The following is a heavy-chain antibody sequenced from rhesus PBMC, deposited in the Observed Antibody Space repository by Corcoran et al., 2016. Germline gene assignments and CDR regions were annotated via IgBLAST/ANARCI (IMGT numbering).Heavy chain of an antibody. V-gene: IGHV4-73*01. D-gene: IGHD6-37*01. CDR3: AAGRWLVHFDY. Sequence: QVNLQQWGEGLVKPSETLSLTCAVYGGSISGYYYWSWIRQAPGKGLEWIGNIDGNSSITHHNPSLTNRFTISKDTSKNQFSLKLRSVPAADTAVYYCAAGRWLVHFDYWGQGVLVTVSS. J-gene: IGHJ4*01. CDR2: IDGNSSIT. CDR1: GGSISGYYY.